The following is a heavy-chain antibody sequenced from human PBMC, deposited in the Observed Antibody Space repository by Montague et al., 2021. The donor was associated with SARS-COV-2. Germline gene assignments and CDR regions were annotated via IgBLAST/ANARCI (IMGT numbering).Heavy chain of an antibody. CDR2: IYSNGDT. D-gene: IGHD2/OR15-2a*01. CDR3: ARGSEYYYHPFDY. Sequence: SETLSLTCTLSGASMSGYHWSWIRQPSGKALEWIGRIYSNGDTTXNPSLKSRLTMSVDTSERQFSLKMTSVSAADTAIYYRARGSEYYYHPFDYWGHGNLVTVSS. J-gene: IGHJ4*01. V-gene: IGHV4-4*07. CDR1: GASMSGYH.